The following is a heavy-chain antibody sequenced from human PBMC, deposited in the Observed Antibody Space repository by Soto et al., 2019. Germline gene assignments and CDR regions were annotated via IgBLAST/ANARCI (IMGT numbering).Heavy chain of an antibody. V-gene: IGHV3-48*03. CDR3: VRDNIPMAALDY. J-gene: IGHJ4*02. CDR1: GFTFSKFE. D-gene: IGHD6-19*01. Sequence: EVQLVQSGGGLVQPGGSLRLSCAVSGFTFSKFEMNWVRQAPGKGLEWVSYISSGGSLTKYVDSVKGGFTSSRDNAKKSLHLLMNRLRDEDTAVYSCVRDNIPMAALDYWGQGSLVPGSS. CDR2: ISSGGSLT.